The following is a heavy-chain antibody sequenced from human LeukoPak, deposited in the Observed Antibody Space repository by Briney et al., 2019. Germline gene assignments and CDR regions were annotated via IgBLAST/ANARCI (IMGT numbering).Heavy chain of an antibody. V-gene: IGHV4-39*07. D-gene: IGHD3-16*02. Sequence: PSETLSLTCTVSGGSISSSRYYWGWIRQPPGKGLEWIGSIYYSGSTNYNPSLKSRVTISVDTSKKQFSLKLNSVTAADTAVYYCARGLSAVVYWGQGTLVTVSS. J-gene: IGHJ4*02. CDR2: IYYSGST. CDR3: ARGLSAVVY. CDR1: GGSISSSRYY.